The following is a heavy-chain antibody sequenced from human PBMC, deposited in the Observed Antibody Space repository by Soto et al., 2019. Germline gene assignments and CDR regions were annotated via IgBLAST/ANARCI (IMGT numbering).Heavy chain of an antibody. Sequence: SETLSLTCSVSGASISLYYWSWMRQPPGKGLEWITYMSYIGSTDYNPSLKSRVTISLDTSKNQFSLKLSSVTAADTAVYFCARYNGESGFYYWGQGTQVTVSS. CDR2: MSYIGST. CDR3: ARYNGESGFYY. V-gene: IGHV4-59*01. CDR1: GASISLYY. J-gene: IGHJ4*02. D-gene: IGHD3-10*01.